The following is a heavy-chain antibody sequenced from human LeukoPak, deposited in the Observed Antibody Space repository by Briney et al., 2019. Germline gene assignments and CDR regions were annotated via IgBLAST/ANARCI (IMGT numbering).Heavy chain of an antibody. Sequence: QPGGSLRLSCSASGLTFRSYTMSWVRQAPGKGLEWVSAISGSGGSTYYADSVRGRFTISRDNSKNTLYLQMNSLRAEDTAVYYCAKPFSCSSTSCYNVFDYWGQGTLVTVSS. D-gene: IGHD2-2*02. CDR2: ISGSGGST. CDR1: GLTFRSYT. CDR3: AKPFSCSSTSCYNVFDY. J-gene: IGHJ4*02. V-gene: IGHV3-23*01.